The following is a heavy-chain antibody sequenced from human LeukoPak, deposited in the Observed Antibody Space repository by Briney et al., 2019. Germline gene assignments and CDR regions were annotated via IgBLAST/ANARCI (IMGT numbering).Heavy chain of an antibody. CDR3: ARRGTTYCTVDSCHPNWFDP. CDR1: GGSFSGYY. D-gene: IGHD2-15*01. CDR2: INHSGST. V-gene: IGHV4-34*01. J-gene: IGHJ5*02. Sequence: NASETLSLTCAVYGGSFSGYYWNWIRQPPGKGLEWIGEINHSGSTNYNPSLKSRVTISVDTSKNQFSLKPSSVTAADTAVYYCARRGTTYCTVDSCHPNWFDPWGQGTLVTVSS.